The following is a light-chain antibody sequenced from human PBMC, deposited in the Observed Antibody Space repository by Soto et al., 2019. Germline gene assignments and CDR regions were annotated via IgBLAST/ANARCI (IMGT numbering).Light chain of an antibody. Sequence: EIVLTQSPGTLSLSPGERATLSCRASQSVSSSYLAWYQQKPGQAPRLLIYGASSRATGIPDRFSGSGSGTDFTRTISRLEPEDFAVYYCQQYGSSPRFTFGPGTRVDIK. CDR3: QQYGSSPRFT. CDR1: QSVSSSY. V-gene: IGKV3-20*01. CDR2: GAS. J-gene: IGKJ3*01.